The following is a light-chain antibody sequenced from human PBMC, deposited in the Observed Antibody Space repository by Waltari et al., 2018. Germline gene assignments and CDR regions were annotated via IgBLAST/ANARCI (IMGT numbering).Light chain of an antibody. CDR1: ELSNQY. CDR3: QSGDNSGTFVK. Sequence: SHELTQPPSVSVSLGQTARITCSGDELSNQYAYWYQQRPGQAPVLVLYKDSERPLGVTERCSGSSSGTTVTLTSSGVQAEDEADYHCQSGDNSGTFVKFGGGTKLTVL. V-gene: IGLV3-25*03. J-gene: IGLJ2*01. CDR2: KDS.